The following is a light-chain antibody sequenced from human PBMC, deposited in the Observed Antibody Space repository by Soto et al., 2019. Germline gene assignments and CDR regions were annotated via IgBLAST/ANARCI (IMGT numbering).Light chain of an antibody. CDR1: QSISSY. Sequence: DIQMTQSPSSLSASVGGRVTITCRASQSISSYLNWYQQKPGKAPKLLIYDASTLESGVPSGFSGSGSGTEFTLTISSLQPDDFATYYCQQYNSYPYTFGQGTRLEIK. CDR3: QQYNSYPYT. J-gene: IGKJ5*01. V-gene: IGKV1-5*01. CDR2: DAS.